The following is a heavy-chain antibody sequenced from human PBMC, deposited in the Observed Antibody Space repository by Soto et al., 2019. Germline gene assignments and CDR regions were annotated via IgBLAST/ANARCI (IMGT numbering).Heavy chain of an antibody. CDR2: ISSTTNYI. Sequence: GGSLRLSCAASGFTFTRYSMSWVRQAPGKGLEWVSSISSTTNYIYYGDSMKGRFTISRDNAKNSLYLEMNSLRAEDTAVYYCARESEDLTSNFDYWGQGTLVTVSS. CDR3: ARESEDLTSNFDY. V-gene: IGHV3-21*04. CDR1: GFTFTRYS. J-gene: IGHJ4*02.